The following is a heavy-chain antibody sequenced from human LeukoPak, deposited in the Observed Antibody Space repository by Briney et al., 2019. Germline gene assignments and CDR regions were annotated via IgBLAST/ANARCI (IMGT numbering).Heavy chain of an antibody. Sequence: PSETLSLTCTVSGDSISSGSYYWSWIRQPAGKGLEWVGRIYTSESTNYNPSLKSRVTISGDTSKNQFSLRLSSVTAADTAVYYCARLNILTGSLDYWGQGTLVTVSS. V-gene: IGHV4-61*02. J-gene: IGHJ4*02. D-gene: IGHD3-9*01. CDR3: ARLNILTGSLDY. CDR2: IYTSEST. CDR1: GDSISSGSYY.